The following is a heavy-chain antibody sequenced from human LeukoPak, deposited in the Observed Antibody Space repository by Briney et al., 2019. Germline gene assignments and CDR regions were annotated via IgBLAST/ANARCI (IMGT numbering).Heavy chain of an antibody. CDR3: ARDRSVGVLPAPPFDF. V-gene: IGHV4-59*12. D-gene: IGHD6-6*01. CDR2: VSYSGST. Sequence: SETLSLTCSVSGGSISGSYWNWIRQPPGKGLEWIGYVSYSGSTNYNPSLKSRVTISVDTSKNQFSLTLTSVTAADTAVYYCARDRSVGVLPAPPFDFWGQGTLVTVSS. J-gene: IGHJ4*02. CDR1: GGSISGSY.